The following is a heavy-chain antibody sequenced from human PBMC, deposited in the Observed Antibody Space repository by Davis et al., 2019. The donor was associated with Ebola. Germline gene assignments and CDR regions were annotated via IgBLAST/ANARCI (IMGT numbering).Heavy chain of an antibody. CDR2: IYSGGST. J-gene: IGHJ5*02. CDR1: GFTVSSNY. D-gene: IGHD3-3*01. V-gene: IGHV3-66*01. Sequence: GGSLRLSCAASGFTVSSNYMSWVRQAPGKGLEWVSVIYSGGSTYYADSVKGRFTISRDNSKNTLYLQMNSLRAEDTAVYYCARDWVGGYDFWSGAFDPWGQGTLVTVSS. CDR3: ARDWVGGYDFWSGAFDP.